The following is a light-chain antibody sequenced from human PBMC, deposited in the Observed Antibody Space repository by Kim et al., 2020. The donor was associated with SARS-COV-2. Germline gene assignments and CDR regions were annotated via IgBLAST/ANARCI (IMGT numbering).Light chain of an antibody. Sequence: GETVTVPCTRSSGSIASNYVQWYQQRPGSAPTTVIYEDNQRPSGVPDRFSGSIDSSSNSASLTISGLKTEDEADYYCQSYDSSNVVFGGGTQLTVL. CDR3: QSYDSSNVV. V-gene: IGLV6-57*03. CDR1: SGSIASNY. CDR2: EDN. J-gene: IGLJ2*01.